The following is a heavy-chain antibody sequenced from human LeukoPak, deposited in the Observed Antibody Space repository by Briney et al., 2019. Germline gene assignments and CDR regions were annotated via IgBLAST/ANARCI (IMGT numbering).Heavy chain of an antibody. Sequence: QPGGSLRLPCAASGFPFSSYGMHWVRQAPGKGLEWGAVIWYDGSNKYYADSVKGRFTISRDNSKNTLYLQMNSLRAEDTAVYYCASALSARQTNQFDYWGQGTLVTVSS. CDR2: IWYDGSNK. CDR1: GFPFSSYG. V-gene: IGHV3-33*01. J-gene: IGHJ4*02. CDR3: ASALSARQTNQFDY. D-gene: IGHD6-6*01.